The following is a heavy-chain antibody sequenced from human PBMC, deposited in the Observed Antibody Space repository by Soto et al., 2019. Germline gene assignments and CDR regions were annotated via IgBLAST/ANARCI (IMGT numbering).Heavy chain of an antibody. D-gene: IGHD2-2*01. CDR1: GFTFSSYD. Sequence: GGSLRLSCAASGFTFSSYDLHWVRQATGKGLEWVSAIGTAGDTYYPGSVKGRFTISRENAKNSLYLQMNSLRAGDTAVYYCARALLGYCSSTSCYGWGYFDYWGQGT. CDR3: ARALLGYCSSTSCYGWGYFDY. J-gene: IGHJ4*02. CDR2: IGTAGDT. V-gene: IGHV3-13*04.